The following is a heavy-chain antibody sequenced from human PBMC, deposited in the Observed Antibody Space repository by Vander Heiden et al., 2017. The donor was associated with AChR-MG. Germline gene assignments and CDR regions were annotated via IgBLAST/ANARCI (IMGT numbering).Heavy chain of an antibody. CDR2: INPNSGGT. D-gene: IGHD3-16*01. CDR3: ARDHGTIMITFGVYYFDY. Sequence: QVQLVQSGAEVKKPGASVKVSCKASGYTFTGYYMHWVRQAPGQGLEWMGWINPNSGGTNYAKKFQGRVTMTRDMSISTAYMELSRLRSEDTAVYYCARDHGTIMITFGVYYFDYWGQGTLVTVSS. CDR1: GYTFTGYY. V-gene: IGHV1-2*02. J-gene: IGHJ4*02.